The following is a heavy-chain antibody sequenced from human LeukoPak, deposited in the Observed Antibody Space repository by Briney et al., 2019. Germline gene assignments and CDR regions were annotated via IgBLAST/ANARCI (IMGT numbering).Heavy chain of an antibody. CDR2: IYPGDSDT. CDR1: GYIFTSYW. J-gene: IGHJ6*04. D-gene: IGHD6-19*01. Sequence: SGASLQISCKGSGYIFTSYWIAWVRPLPGKGLEWMGIIYPGDSDTRYSPSFQGQVTISADKSISTAYLQWSSLKASDTAMYYCARLSRAVLTYGMDVWGKGTTVTVSS. V-gene: IGHV5-51*01. CDR3: ARLSRAVLTYGMDV.